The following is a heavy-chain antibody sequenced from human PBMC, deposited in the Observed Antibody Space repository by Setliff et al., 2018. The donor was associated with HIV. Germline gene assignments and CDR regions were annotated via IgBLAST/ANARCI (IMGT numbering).Heavy chain of an antibody. V-gene: IGHV3-23*01. Sequence: LRLSCAASGFTYRTYAMSWVRQAPGRGLEWVSGISGSGGTTYYADSVKGRFTISRDNSKDMVFLEMNSLRVEDSAVYYCAKDRSLTGGCFDYWGQGTLVTVSS. J-gene: IGHJ4*02. CDR3: AKDRSLTGGCFDY. CDR2: ISGSGGTT. D-gene: IGHD3-10*01. CDR1: GFTYRTYA.